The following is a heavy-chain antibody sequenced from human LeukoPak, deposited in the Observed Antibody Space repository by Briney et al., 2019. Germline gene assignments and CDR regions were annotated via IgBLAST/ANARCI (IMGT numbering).Heavy chain of an antibody. CDR2: INSNSDTV. CDR1: GFTFRTYG. V-gene: IGHV3-48*01. CDR3: ARGEEYDSKEGLDS. D-gene: IGHD3-22*01. J-gene: IGHJ4*02. Sequence: GGSLRLSCAASGFTFRTYGMNWVRQAPGKGLEWMSYINSNSDTVHYSNSVEGRFTISRDNSKNTLYLQMNSLRAEDTAVYYCARGEEYDSKEGLDSWGQGTLVTVSS.